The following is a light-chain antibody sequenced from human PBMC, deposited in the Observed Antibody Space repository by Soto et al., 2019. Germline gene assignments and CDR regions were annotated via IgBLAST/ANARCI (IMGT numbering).Light chain of an antibody. J-gene: IGKJ5*01. CDR2: GSS. V-gene: IGKV3-15*01. CDR3: QQHNNWPPIT. Sequence: EIVLTQSPGTLSLSPGERATLSCSASQSVSNNYLAWYQQKPGQAPRLLMYGSSIRATGIPARFSGSGSGTEFTLTISSLQSEDFAVYYCQQHNNWPPITFGQGTRLEIK. CDR1: QSVSNN.